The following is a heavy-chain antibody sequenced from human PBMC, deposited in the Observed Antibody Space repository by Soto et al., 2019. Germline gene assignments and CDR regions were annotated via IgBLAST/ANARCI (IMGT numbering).Heavy chain of an antibody. CDR3: VSVDRDRGYFDY. CDR2: IIPIFGTA. CDR1: GGTFSSYA. J-gene: IGHJ4*02. D-gene: IGHD5-12*01. Sequence: QVQLVQSGAEVKKPGSSVKVSCKASGGTFSSYAISWVRQAPGQGLEWMGGIIPIFGTANYAQKFQGRVTITAAESTSTAYMELSSLRSEDTAVYYCVSVDRDRGYFDYWGQGTLVTVSS. V-gene: IGHV1-69*01.